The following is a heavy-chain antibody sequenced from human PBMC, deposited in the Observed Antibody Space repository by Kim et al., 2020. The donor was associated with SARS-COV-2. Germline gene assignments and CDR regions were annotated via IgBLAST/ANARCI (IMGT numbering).Heavy chain of an antibody. D-gene: IGHD1-20*01. V-gene: IGHV3-23*01. J-gene: IGHJ4*02. Sequence: GGSLRLSCAASGFAFSSYAMNWVRQAPGKGLEWVSVITSIGGDTSYAESVKGRFTISRDNSKNTLYLQMDSLRVEDTAIYYCGNYKQKLVQLDYWGQGTLVTVSS. CDR3: GNYKQKLVQLDY. CDR2: ITSIGGDT. CDR1: GFAFSSYA.